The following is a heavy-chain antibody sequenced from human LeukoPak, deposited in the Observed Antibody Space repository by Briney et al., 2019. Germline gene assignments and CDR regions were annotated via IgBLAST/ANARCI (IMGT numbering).Heavy chain of an antibody. J-gene: IGHJ4*02. CDR3: ARGSVATPPSFNY. V-gene: IGHV3-30-3*01. Sequence: GGSLRLSCAASGFTFSTSSMQWVRQAPGKGLEWLAVMSGDGNHYSYGDSVEGRLSISRDNSKNTLYPHMKSLRVEDTAFYYCARGSVATPPSFNYWGQGTLVTVSS. D-gene: IGHD2-15*01. CDR2: MSGDGNHY. CDR1: GFTFSTSS.